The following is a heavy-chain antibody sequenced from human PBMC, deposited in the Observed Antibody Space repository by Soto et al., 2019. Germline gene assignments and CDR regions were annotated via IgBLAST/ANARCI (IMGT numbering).Heavy chain of an antibody. CDR3: ARDPIGGGAPYYCDY. CDR1: GYTFTDFY. D-gene: IGHD3-16*01. J-gene: IGHJ4*02. V-gene: IGHV1-2*02. Sequence: QVQLVQSGAEVKKPGSSVKVSCKSSGYTFTDFYRHWVRQAPGQGLEWLGWITPYTGGTNYAQKFQDRVNMPRDTSISNAYLAVSRLTSDDTAVYYCARDPIGGGAPYYCDYWGQGTLVTASS. CDR2: ITPYTGGT.